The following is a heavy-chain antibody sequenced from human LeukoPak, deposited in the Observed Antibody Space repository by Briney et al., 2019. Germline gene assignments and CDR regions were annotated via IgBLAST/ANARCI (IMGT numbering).Heavy chain of an antibody. J-gene: IGHJ6*03. CDR1: GFTFSSYG. CDR2: IRYDGSNK. Sequence: GGSLRLSCAASGFTFSSYGMHWVRQAPGKGLEWVAFIRYDGSNKYYADSVKGRFTISRDNSKNTLYLHVNSLRPEDTAVYYCARVGGYCSSTSCYISPYYYYYYMDVWGKGTTVTVSS. CDR3: ARVGGYCSSTSCYISPYYYYYYMDV. D-gene: IGHD2-2*02. V-gene: IGHV3-30*02.